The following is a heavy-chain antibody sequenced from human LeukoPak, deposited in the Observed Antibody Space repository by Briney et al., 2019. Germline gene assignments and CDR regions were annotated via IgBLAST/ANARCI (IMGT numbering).Heavy chain of an antibody. CDR1: GDSISIPY. Sequence: KSSETLSLTCTVSGDSISIPYGIWIRHPPGKGLEWIGYIYYSGNTNYNPSLKSRVTISVDTSRNRFSLKLSSVTAADTAVYYCARHRNFFDYWGQGILVTVSS. V-gene: IGHV4-59*11. D-gene: IGHD2/OR15-2a*01. J-gene: IGHJ4*02. CDR2: IYYSGNT. CDR3: ARHRNFFDY.